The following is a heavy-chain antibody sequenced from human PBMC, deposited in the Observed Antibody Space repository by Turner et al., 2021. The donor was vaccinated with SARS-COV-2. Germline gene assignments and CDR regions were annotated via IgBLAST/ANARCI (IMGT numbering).Heavy chain of an antibody. V-gene: IGHV1-2*02. D-gene: IGHD1-26*01. CDR3: AGVPDSGSYYVLDS. CDR2: ISPNSGGT. CDR1: GYTFHGYY. J-gene: IGHJ4*02. Sequence: QVQLVQSGAEVKKPGASVTVSCKASGYTFHGYYMHWVRQAAGQVLEWMGWISPNSGGTNCAQKFQGRVTMTRYTSIRTAYMELIMLRSDATAVYYCAGVPDSGSYYVLDSWGQGTLVTVSS.